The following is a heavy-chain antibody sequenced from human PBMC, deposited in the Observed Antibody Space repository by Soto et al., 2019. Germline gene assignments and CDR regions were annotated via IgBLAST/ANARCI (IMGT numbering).Heavy chain of an antibody. D-gene: IGHD4-17*01. CDR1: GGTISSGGFY. J-gene: IGHJ5*02. CDR3: ARSPTSLPTVKGAFDP. CDR2: IYYSGST. Sequence: PSETMSLTCTVYGGTISSGGFYWSWNRQQPGKGLEWIGYIYYSGSTYYNPSLKSRVTKSLNTSKNQFSLKLSSVTAADTAVYFCARSPTSLPTVKGAFDPWGQGTLVTVSS. V-gene: IGHV4-31*03.